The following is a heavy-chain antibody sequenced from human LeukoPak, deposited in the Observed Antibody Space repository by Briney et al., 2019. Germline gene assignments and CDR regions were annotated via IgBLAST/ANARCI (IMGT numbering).Heavy chain of an antibody. CDR3: ARGLAYYYGSSGYYPLRH. V-gene: IGHV3-74*01. CDR1: GFTFSSYW. J-gene: IGHJ4*02. CDR2: INSDGSST. Sequence: GGSLRLAWAASGFTFSSYWMHWVRQAPGKVLVWVSRINSDGSSTSYADSGKGRCTISRDNAKNTLYLQMNSLRAEDTAVYYCARGLAYYYGSSGYYPLRHWGQGTLVTVSS. D-gene: IGHD3-22*01.